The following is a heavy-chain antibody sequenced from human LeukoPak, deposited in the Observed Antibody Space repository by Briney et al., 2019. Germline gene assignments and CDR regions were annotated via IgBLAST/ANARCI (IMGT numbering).Heavy chain of an antibody. V-gene: IGHV3-30*04. D-gene: IGHD5-12*01. CDR2: ISYDGSNK. J-gene: IGHJ4*02. CDR1: GITFSSDA. CDR3: ARDQLAYSGYDTLFDY. Sequence: GGSLRLSCVASGITFSSDAMHWVRQAPGKGLEWVAVISYDGSNKHYADSVKGRLTISRDNSKNTLYLQMNSLRVEDTAVYYCARDQLAYSGYDTLFDYWGQGTLVTVSS.